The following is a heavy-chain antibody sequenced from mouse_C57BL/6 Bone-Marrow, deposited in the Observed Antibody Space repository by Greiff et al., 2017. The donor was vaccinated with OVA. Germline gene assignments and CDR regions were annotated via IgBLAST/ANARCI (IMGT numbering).Heavy chain of an antibody. CDR1: GYTFTSYT. CDR2: INPSSGYT. D-gene: IGHD4-1*01. Sequence: QVQLQQSGAELARPGASVKMSCKASGYTFTSYTMHWVKQRPGQGLEWIGYINPSSGYTKYNQKFKDKATLTADKSSSTAYMQLSILTSEDSAVYYCARERNWDDAMDYWGQGTSVTVSS. CDR3: ARERNWDDAMDY. V-gene: IGHV1-4*01. J-gene: IGHJ4*01.